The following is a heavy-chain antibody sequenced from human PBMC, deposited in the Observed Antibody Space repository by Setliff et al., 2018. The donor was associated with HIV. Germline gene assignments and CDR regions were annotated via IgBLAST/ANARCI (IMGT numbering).Heavy chain of an antibody. V-gene: IGHV3-23*01. Sequence: LRLSCAASGFTFSSYAMSWVRQAPGKGLEWVSAICGSGGSTYYADSVKGRFTISRDNSKNTLYLQMNSLRAEDTAVYYCAKDGDYNFWSGYWYFDYWGQGTRVTVSS. J-gene: IGHJ4*02. CDR3: AKDGDYNFWSGYWYFDY. CDR1: GFTFSSYA. CDR2: ICGSGGST. D-gene: IGHD3-3*01.